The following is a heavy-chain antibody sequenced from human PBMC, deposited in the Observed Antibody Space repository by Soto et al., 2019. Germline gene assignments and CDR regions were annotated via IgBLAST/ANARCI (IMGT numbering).Heavy chain of an antibody. CDR1: GGSFSGYY. Sequence: SETLSLTCAAYGGSFSGYYWSWIRQPPGKGLEWIGEINHSGSTNYNPSLKSRVTMSVDTSKNQFSLKLNSVTAADTAVYYCASQALDTAIFDYWGQGTLVTVSS. D-gene: IGHD5-18*01. V-gene: IGHV4-34*01. CDR2: INHSGST. CDR3: ASQALDTAIFDY. J-gene: IGHJ4*02.